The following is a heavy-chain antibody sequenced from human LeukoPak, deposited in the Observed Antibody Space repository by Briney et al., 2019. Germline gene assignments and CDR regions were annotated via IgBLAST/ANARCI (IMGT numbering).Heavy chain of an antibody. J-gene: IGHJ5*01. V-gene: IGHV4-39*01. CDR1: GGSISSSSYY. CDR3: ARHSTRDMIVAWFDS. Sequence: SETLSLTCTVSGGSISSSSYYWGWIRQPPGKGLEWIGSIYYSGSTYYNPSLKSRVTISVDTSKNQFSLKLSSVTAADTAVYYCARHSTRDMIVAWFDSWGQGTLVTVSS. CDR2: IYYSGST. D-gene: IGHD3-22*01.